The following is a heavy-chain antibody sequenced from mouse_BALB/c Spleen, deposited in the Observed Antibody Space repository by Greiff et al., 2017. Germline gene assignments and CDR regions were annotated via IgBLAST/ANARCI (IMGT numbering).Heavy chain of an antibody. D-gene: IGHD1-1*01. V-gene: IGHV5-6*01. CDR2: ISSGGSYT. CDR1: GFTFSSYG. CDR3: ARHESYGSSPYYYAMDY. J-gene: IGHJ4*01. Sequence: EVMLVESGGDLVKPGGSLKLSCAASGFTFSSYGMSWVRQTPDKRLEWVATISSGGSYTYYPDSVKGRFTISRDNAKNTLYLQMSSLKSEDTAMYYCARHESYGSSPYYYAMDYWGQGTSVTVSS.